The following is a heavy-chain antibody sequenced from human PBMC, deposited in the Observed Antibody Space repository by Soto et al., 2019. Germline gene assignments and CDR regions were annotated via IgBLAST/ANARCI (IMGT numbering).Heavy chain of an antibody. CDR3: ARVRYRNVIHA. CDR1: GYTFSDYY. Sequence: RASVKVSCKASGYTFSDYYIHWVRQAPGQGLEWMGWIDPRNGGTKYAQKFQDRFSMTTDTSTSTASMELRRLRSGDTAVFFCARVRYRNVIHAWGQGTLVTVSS. CDR2: IDPRNGGT. J-gene: IGHJ4*02. D-gene: IGHD2-2*01. V-gene: IGHV1-2*02.